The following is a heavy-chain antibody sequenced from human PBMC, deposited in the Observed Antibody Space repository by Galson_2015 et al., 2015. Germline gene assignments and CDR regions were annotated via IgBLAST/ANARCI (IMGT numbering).Heavy chain of an antibody. CDR2: ISSSSSYI. J-gene: IGHJ4*02. CDR3: ARFSVDYGGDY. V-gene: IGHV3-21*01. CDR1: GFTFSSYS. D-gene: IGHD4-23*01. Sequence: SLRLSCAASGFTFSSYSMNWVRQAPGKGLEWVSSISSSSSYIYYADSVKGGFNISRDNADNSLYLQMNSLRAEDTAVYYCARFSVDYGGDYWCQRTLVTVSS.